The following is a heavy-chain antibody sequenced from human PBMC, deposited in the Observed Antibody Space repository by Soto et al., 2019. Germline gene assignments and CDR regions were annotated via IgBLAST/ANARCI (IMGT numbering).Heavy chain of an antibody. J-gene: IGHJ4*02. CDR2: IIPIFGTA. V-gene: IGHV1-69*01. Sequence: QVQLVQSGAEVKKPGSSVKVSCKASGGTFSSYAISWVRQAPGQGLEWMGGIIPIFGTANYGQTFLGRVTITREEPTRTACMELSSPGSEESAVYYCGRDPTDASRIAAAGIFDYWGQGTPVTF. CDR3: GRDPTDASRIAAAGIFDY. D-gene: IGHD6-13*01. CDR1: GGTFSSYA.